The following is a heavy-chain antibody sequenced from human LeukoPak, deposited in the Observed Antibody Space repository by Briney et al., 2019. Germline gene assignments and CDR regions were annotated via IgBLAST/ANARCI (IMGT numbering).Heavy chain of an antibody. CDR2: INNDGSDT. V-gene: IGHV3-74*01. CDR3: VRGGFMHAFDI. D-gene: IGHD3-16*01. Sequence: PGGSLRLSCAASGFTLRAYWMYWVRQAPGKGPVWDSYINNDGSDTNYADSVKGRFTISRDNAENTLYLQMNSLRVEDTAVYYCVRGGFMHAFDIWGQGTKVTVSS. J-gene: IGHJ3*02. CDR1: GFTLRAYW.